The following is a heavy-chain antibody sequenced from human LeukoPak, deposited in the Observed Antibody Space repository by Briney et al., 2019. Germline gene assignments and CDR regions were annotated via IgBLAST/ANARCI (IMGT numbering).Heavy chain of an antibody. Sequence: SGGSLRLSCAASGFTFRSYAMHWVRQAPGKGLEWVALISYDGSNKYYADSVKGRFTISRDNSKNTLYLQMNSLRTEDTAVYYCAKDSGSYPDYWGQGTLVTVSS. CDR1: GFTFRSYA. J-gene: IGHJ4*02. CDR3: AKDSGSYPDY. V-gene: IGHV3-30*04. D-gene: IGHD1-26*01. CDR2: ISYDGSNK.